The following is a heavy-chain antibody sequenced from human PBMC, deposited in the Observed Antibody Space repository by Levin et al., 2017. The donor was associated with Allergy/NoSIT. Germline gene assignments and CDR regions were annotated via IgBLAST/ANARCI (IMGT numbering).Heavy chain of an antibody. D-gene: IGHD6-13*01. V-gene: IGHV3-11*05. CDR2: ISSSSSYT. Sequence: GGSLRLSCAASGFTFSDYYMSWIRQAPGKGLEWVSYISSSSSYTNYADSVKGRFTISRDNAKNSLYLQMNSLRAEDTAVYYCARDEQQLVGFDPWGQGTLVTVSS. CDR3: ARDEQQLVGFDP. J-gene: IGHJ5*02. CDR1: GFTFSDYY.